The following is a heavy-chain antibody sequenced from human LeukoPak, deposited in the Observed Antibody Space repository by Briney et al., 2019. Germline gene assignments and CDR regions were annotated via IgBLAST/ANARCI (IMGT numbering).Heavy chain of an antibody. D-gene: IGHD3-22*01. CDR2: VRGKPDSGTS. CDR1: GFTVSSNY. V-gene: IGHV3-71*03. J-gene: IGHJ4*02. CDR3: ARAAYDTGGYFPFDH. Sequence: TGGSLRLSCAASGFTVSSNYMNWVRQAPGQGLEWVCFVRGKPDSGTSDYAASVRCSFTISRDDSNRLPLLQMNSVKTEDTAEYYCARAAYDTGGYFPFDHWGQGTLVTVSS.